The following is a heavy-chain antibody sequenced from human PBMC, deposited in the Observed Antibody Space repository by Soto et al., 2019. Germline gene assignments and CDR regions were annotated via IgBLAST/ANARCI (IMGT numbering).Heavy chain of an antibody. CDR2: ISGSGGST. CDR3: AKGRAVAGRLGDY. Sequence: EVQLLESGGGLVQPGGSLRLSCAASGFTFSSYAMSWVRQAPGKGLEWVSAISGSGGSTYYADSVKGRFTIPRDNSKNTLYLQMNGLRAEDPAVYYCAKGRAVAGRLGDYWGQGTLVTVSS. J-gene: IGHJ4*02. V-gene: IGHV3-23*01. D-gene: IGHD6-19*01. CDR1: GFTFSSYA.